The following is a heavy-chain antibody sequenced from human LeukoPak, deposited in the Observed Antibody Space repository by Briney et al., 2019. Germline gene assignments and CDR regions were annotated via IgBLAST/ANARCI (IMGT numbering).Heavy chain of an antibody. Sequence: EASVKVSCKASGYTFTTYGIHWVRQAPGQRLEWMGWIHTGNGNTKYSQEFQGRVSITRDTSASTVYMELRSLRSEDMAVYYCARGLDGTSWIMDVWGQGTTVTVSS. V-gene: IGHV1-3*03. CDR2: IHTGNGNT. CDR1: GYTFTTYG. J-gene: IGHJ6*02. D-gene: IGHD6-13*01. CDR3: ARGLDGTSWIMDV.